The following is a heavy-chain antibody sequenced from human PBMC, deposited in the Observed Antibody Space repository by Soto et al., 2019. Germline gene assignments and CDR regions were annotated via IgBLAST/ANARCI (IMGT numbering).Heavy chain of an antibody. CDR1: GGSISSYY. V-gene: IGHV4-59*01. Sequence: QVQLQESGPGLVKPSETLSLTCTVSGGSISSYYWSWIRQPPGKGLEWIGYIYYSGSTNYNPSLKSRVTISVDTSKNQFSLKLSSVTAADPAVYYCARDVATRGWFDPWGQGTLVTVSS. J-gene: IGHJ5*02. CDR2: IYYSGST. CDR3: ARDVATRGWFDP. D-gene: IGHD5-12*01.